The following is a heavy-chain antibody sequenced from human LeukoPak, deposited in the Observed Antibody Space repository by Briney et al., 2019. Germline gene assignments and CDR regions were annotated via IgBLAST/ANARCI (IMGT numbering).Heavy chain of an antibody. CDR1: GFTFSNAW. D-gene: IGHD2-2*01. J-gene: IGHJ6*03. CDR2: ISSSSSYI. CDR3: ARDLSTHAITYYYYMDV. Sequence: PGGSLRLSCAASGFTFSNAWMSWVRQAPGKGLEWVSSISSSSSYIYYADSVKGRFTISRDNAKNSLYLQMNSLRAEDTAVYYCARDLSTHAITYYYYMDVWGKGTTVTISS. V-gene: IGHV3-21*01.